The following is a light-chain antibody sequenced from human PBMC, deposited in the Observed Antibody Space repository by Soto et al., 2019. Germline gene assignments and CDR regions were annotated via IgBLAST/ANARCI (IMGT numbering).Light chain of an antibody. V-gene: IGKV3-20*01. CDR3: EQDGSSPHT. CDR1: QIITKNF. Sequence: EIELTQSPGTLSLSPGDRVTISCRASQIITKNFFAWYQQKADQAPRLLIFGASNRAAGIPDRFSGSGSGTDFSLTISKLEPEDFAVYYCEQDGSSPHTFGQGT. J-gene: IGKJ2*01. CDR2: GAS.